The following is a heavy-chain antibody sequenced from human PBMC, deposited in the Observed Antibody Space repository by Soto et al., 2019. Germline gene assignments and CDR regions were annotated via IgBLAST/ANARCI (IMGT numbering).Heavy chain of an antibody. CDR3: AHFDWFIDF. V-gene: IGHV3-74*01. J-gene: IGHJ4*02. Sequence: GGSLRLSCAASGFTFRIYWMHWVRQVPGKGLVWVSRINSVGSSTNYADSVKGRFTISRDNAKNTLFLQMNSLRAEDTAVYYCAHFDWFIDFCGQGTLVTVSS. D-gene: IGHD3-9*01. CDR2: INSVGSST. CDR1: GFTFRIYW.